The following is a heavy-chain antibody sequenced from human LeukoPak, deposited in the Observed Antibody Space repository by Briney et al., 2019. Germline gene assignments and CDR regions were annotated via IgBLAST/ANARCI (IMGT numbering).Heavy chain of an antibody. D-gene: IGHD2-8*01. CDR1: GGSISSYY. CDR3: ARGYCTNGVCSGRYFDY. J-gene: IGHJ4*02. V-gene: IGHV4-59*01. CDR2: IYYSGST. Sequence: ASETLSLTCTVSGGSISSYYWSWIRQPPGKGLEWIGYIYYSGSTNYNPSLKSRVTISVDTSKNQFSLKLSSVTAADTAVYYCARGYCTNGVCSGRYFDYWGQGTLVTVSS.